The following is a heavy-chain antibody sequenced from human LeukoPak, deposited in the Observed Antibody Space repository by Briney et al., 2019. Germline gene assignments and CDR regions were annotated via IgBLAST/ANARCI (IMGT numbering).Heavy chain of an antibody. CDR1: GFTFSSYA. D-gene: IGHD2-15*01. V-gene: IGHV3-23*01. Sequence: GGSLRLSCAASGFTFSSYAMNWVRQAPGKGLEWVSSISGSGGNTYYADSVKGRFTISRDNSKNTLYLQMNRLRAEDTAVYYCAPKVVGSTPFDYWGQGTLVTVSS. CDR2: ISGSGGNT. J-gene: IGHJ4*02. CDR3: APKVVGSTPFDY.